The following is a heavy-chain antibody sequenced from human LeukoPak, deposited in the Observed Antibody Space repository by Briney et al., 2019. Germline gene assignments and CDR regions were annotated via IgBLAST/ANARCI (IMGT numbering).Heavy chain of an antibody. CDR2: SSRNSGSI. D-gene: IGHD3-3*01. Sequence: PGRSLRLSCAASGFTFDDYAMHWVRRAPGKGLEWVSGSSRNSGSIGYADSVTGRFTISRDNAKNSLYLQMNSLRAEDTALYYCAKDMGPNYDFWSGYSGGMDVWGQGTTVTVSS. V-gene: IGHV3-9*01. CDR1: GFTFDDYA. CDR3: AKDMGPNYDFWSGYSGGMDV. J-gene: IGHJ6*02.